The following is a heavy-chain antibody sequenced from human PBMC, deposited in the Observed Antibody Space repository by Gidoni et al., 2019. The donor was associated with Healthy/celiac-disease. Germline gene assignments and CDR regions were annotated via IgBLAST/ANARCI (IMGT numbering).Heavy chain of an antibody. Sequence: QVQLVESGGGVVQPGRSLRLSCAASGVTFSSYAMHWVRRAPAQGLEGLAVISYDGSNTYYADSVKGRFTISRDNSKNTLYLQMNSLRAEDTAVYYCARDKGVVAARRSQFDYWGQGTLVTVSS. V-gene: IGHV3-30*01. CDR3: ARDKGVVAARRSQFDY. D-gene: IGHD6-6*01. CDR2: ISYDGSNT. J-gene: IGHJ4*02. CDR1: GVTFSSYA.